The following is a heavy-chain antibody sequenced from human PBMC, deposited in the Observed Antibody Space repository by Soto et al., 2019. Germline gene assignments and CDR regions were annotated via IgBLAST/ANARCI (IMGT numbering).Heavy chain of an antibody. J-gene: IGHJ4*02. CDR2: IKQDGSEI. D-gene: IGHD2-15*01. CDR3: ARDPVCSGGSCYDY. Sequence: GGSLRLSCAASGFTFSRYWMTWVRQAPGKGLEWVANIKQDGSEIYYVDSVKGRFTISRDNAENSLYLRMNSLRAEDTAVYYCARDPVCSGGSCYDYWGQGTLVTVSS. CDR1: GFTFSRYW. V-gene: IGHV3-7*01.